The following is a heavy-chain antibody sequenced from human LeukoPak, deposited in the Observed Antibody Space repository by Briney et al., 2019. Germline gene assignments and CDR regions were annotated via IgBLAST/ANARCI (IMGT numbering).Heavy chain of an antibody. CDR2: INPNSGGT. D-gene: IGHD4-17*01. Sequence: ASVKVSCKASGYTFTSYYMHWVRQAPGQGLEWMGWINPNSGGTNYAQKFQGRVTMTRDTSISTAYMELSRLRSDDTAVYYCARGFSAKKGHNGEVCWGQGTLVTVSS. J-gene: IGHJ4*02. CDR1: GYTFTSYY. CDR3: ARGFSAKKGHNGEVC. V-gene: IGHV1-2*02.